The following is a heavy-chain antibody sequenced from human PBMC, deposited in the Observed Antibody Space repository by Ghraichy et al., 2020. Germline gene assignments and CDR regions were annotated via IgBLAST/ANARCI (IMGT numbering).Heavy chain of an antibody. V-gene: IGHV4-39*02. CDR1: GGSISSSSYY. CDR3: ARDDFWSGGIDY. D-gene: IGHD3-3*01. J-gene: IGHJ4*02. Sequence: QTLSLTCTVSGGSISSSSYYWGWIRQPPGKGLEWIGSIYYSGSSYYNPSLKSRVTISVDTSKNHFSLKLSSVTAADTAVYYCARDDFWSGGIDYWGQGTLVTVSS. CDR2: IYYSGSS.